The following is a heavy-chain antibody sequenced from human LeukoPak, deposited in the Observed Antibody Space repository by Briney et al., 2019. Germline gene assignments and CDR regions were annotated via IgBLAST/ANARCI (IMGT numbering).Heavy chain of an antibody. J-gene: IGHJ6*03. D-gene: IGHD3-10*01. Sequence: PSETLSLTCTVSGGSISSSSYYWGWIRQPPGKGLEWIGSIYYSGSTYYNPSLKSRVTISVDTSKNQFSLKLSSVTAADTAVYYCARGPFYYGSGSYGKNYYYYYYMDVWGKGTTVTVSS. CDR3: ARGPFYYGSGSYGKNYYYYYYMDV. CDR1: GGSISSSSYY. CDR2: IYYSGST. V-gene: IGHV4-39*07.